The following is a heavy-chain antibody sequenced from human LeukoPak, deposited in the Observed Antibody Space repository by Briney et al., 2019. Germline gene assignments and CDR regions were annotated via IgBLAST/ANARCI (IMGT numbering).Heavy chain of an antibody. J-gene: IGHJ6*03. V-gene: IGHV3-21*01. CDR1: GFTFSSYE. D-gene: IGHD6-6*01. CDR3: ARGSIAARRAYYYYYMDV. Sequence: PGGSLRLSCAASGFTFSSYEMNWVRQAPGKGLEWVSSISSNSSYIYYADSVKGRFTISRDNAKNSLYLQMNSLRAEDTAVYYCARGSIAARRAYYYYYMDVWGKGTTVTVSS. CDR2: ISSNSSYI.